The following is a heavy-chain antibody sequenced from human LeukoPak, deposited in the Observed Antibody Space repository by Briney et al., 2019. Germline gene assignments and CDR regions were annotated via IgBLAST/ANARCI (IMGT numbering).Heavy chain of an antibody. CDR3: ARDGASGSYLAMDWFDP. CDR1: GFTFSSYA. D-gene: IGHD1-26*01. CDR2: ISYDGSNK. V-gene: IGHV3-30-3*01. Sequence: RGSLRLSCAASGFTFSSYAMHWVRQAPGKGLEWVAVISYDGSNKYYADSVKGRFTISRDNSKNTLYLQMNSLRAEDTAVYYCARDGASGSYLAMDWFDPWGQGTLVTVSS. J-gene: IGHJ5*02.